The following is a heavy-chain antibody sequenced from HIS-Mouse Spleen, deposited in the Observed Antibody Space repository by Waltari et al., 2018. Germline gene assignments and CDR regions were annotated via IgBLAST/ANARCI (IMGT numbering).Heavy chain of an antibody. CDR2: LSYDGSNK. Sequence: QVQLVESGGGVVQPGRSLRLSCAASGFTFSSYAMNWVRQAPGKGLRWVAVLSYDGSNKSYADSVKGRFTISRDNSKNTLYLQMNSLRAEDTAVYYCARVTGGGYWGQGTLVTVSS. D-gene: IGHD3-10*01. CDR3: ARVTGGGY. CDR1: GFTFSSYA. V-gene: IGHV3-30-3*01. J-gene: IGHJ4*02.